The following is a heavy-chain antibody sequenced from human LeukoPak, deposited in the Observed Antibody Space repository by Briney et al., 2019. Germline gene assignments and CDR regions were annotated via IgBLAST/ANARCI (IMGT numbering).Heavy chain of an antibody. CDR1: GYTFTSYG. CDR3: ARAGPTLVVVGTFDI. D-gene: IGHD2-2*01. Sequence: ASVKVSCKASGYTFTSYGISWVRQAPGQGLEWMGWISAYNGNTNYAQKLQGRVTMTTDTSTSTAYMELRSLRSDDTAVYYCARAGPTLVVVGTFDIWGQGTMVTVSS. CDR2: ISAYNGNT. J-gene: IGHJ3*02. V-gene: IGHV1-18*01.